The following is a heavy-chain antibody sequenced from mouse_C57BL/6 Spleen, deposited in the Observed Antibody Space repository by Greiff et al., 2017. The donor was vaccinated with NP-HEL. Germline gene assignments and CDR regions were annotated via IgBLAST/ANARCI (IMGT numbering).Heavy chain of an antibody. CDR2: INPNNGGT. J-gene: IGHJ4*01. CDR3: ARSISNRRDYAMDY. V-gene: IGHV1-22*01. CDR1: GYTFTDYN. D-gene: IGHD2-5*01. Sequence: EVQLKESGPELVKPGASVKMSCKASGYTFTDYNMHWVKQSHGKSLEWIGYINPNNGGTSYNQKFKGKATLTVNKSSSTAYMELRSLTSEDSAVYYCARSISNRRDYAMDYWGQGTSVTVSS.